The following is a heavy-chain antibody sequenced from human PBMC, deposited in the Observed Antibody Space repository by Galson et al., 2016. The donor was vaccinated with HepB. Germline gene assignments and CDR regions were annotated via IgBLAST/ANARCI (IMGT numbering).Heavy chain of an antibody. CDR1: GSTLSSHW. D-gene: IGHD1/OR15-1a*01. J-gene: IGHJ4*02. CDR2: LKSDGRST. Sequence: SLRLSCAASGSTLSSHWMHWVRQAPGKGLECVSRLKSDGRSTYYADSVKGRFTISRDNAKNTLYLQMNSLRADDTAVYYCRFGTAGIDYWGQGTLVTVSS. V-gene: IGHV3-74*01. CDR3: RFGTAGIDY.